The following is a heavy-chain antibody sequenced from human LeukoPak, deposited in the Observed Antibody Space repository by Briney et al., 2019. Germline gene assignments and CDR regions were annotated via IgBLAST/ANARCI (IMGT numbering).Heavy chain of an antibody. D-gene: IGHD4-23*01. V-gene: IGHV4-4*07. J-gene: IGHJ4*02. Sequence: SETLSLTCSLSGGSISNFYWSWIRQPAGKGLGWIGRIYSSGNTVYNPSLKSRVTMSLDAPKNQLSLKLRSVTAADTAVYYCARNSGDYWGQGTLVTVSS. CDR1: GGSISNFY. CDR3: ARNSGDY. CDR2: IYSSGNT.